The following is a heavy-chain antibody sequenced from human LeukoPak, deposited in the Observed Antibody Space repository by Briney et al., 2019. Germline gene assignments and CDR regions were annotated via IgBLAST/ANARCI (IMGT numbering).Heavy chain of an antibody. V-gene: IGHV1-18*01. J-gene: IGHJ5*02. CDR3: ARVSYSSGSNEFGGWFGP. Sequence: ASVKVSCKASGYTFTSYGISWVRQAPGQGLEWMGWISAYNGNTNYAQKLQGRVTMTTDTSTSTAYMELRSLRSDDTAVYYCARVSYSSGSNEFGGWFGPWGQGTLVTVSS. CDR1: GYTFTSYG. D-gene: IGHD6-19*01. CDR2: ISAYNGNT.